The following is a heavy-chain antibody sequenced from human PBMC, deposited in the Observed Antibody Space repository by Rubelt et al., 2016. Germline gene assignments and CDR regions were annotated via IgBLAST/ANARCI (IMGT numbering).Heavy chain of an antibody. CDR2: ISGSGGST. V-gene: IGHV3-23*01. Sequence: GGGVVQPGRSLRLSCAASGFTFSSYAMSWVRQAPGKGLEWVSAISGSGGSTYYADSVKGRFTISRDNSKNTLYLQMNSLRAEDTAVYYCAKGCGGDCYYFDYWGQGTLVTVSS. CDR3: AKGCGGDCYYFDY. CDR1: GFTFSSYA. J-gene: IGHJ4*02. D-gene: IGHD2-21*02.